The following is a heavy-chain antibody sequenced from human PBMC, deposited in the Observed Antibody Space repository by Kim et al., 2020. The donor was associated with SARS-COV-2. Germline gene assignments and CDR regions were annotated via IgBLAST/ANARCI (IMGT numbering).Heavy chain of an antibody. J-gene: IGHJ3*02. CDR1: GFTFSMYG. CDR2: INSNGGTT. Sequence: GSLRLSCVASGFTFSMYGMHWVRQAPGKGLEYVSAINSNGGTTYYANSVKGRFTISRDNSKNTLYLQMGSLSIEDMAVYYCARGTRSPSYDIWGQGTMVTVSS. CDR3: ARGTRSPSYDI. D-gene: IGHD3-10*01. V-gene: IGHV3-64*01.